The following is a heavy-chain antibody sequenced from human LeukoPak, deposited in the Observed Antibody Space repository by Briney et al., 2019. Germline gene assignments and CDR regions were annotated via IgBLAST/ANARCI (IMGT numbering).Heavy chain of an antibody. CDR1: GDSISRYY. V-gene: IGHV4-59*08. CDR2: IYYSGST. D-gene: IGHD3-10*01. Sequence: PSETLSLTCTVSGDSISRYYWSWIRQPPGKGLEWIGYIYYSGSTNYNPSLKSRATISVDTSKNQFSLKLNSVTAADTAVYYCARHTAQYYFGSGSLDSWGRGTLVTVSS. J-gene: IGHJ4*02. CDR3: ARHTAQYYFGSGSLDS.